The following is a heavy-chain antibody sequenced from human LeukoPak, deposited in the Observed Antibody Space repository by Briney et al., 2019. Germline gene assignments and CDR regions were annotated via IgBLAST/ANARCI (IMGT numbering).Heavy chain of an antibody. CDR1: GFTFSSYG. Sequence: GGSLRLSCAASGFTFSSYGMSWVRQAPGKGLEWVSAISGSGGSTYYADSVKGRFTISRDNSKNTLYLQMNSLRAEDTAVYYCAKGFYDILTGYVDAFDIWGQGTMVTVSS. CDR3: AKGFYDILTGYVDAFDI. V-gene: IGHV3-23*01. J-gene: IGHJ3*02. D-gene: IGHD3-9*01. CDR2: ISGSGGST.